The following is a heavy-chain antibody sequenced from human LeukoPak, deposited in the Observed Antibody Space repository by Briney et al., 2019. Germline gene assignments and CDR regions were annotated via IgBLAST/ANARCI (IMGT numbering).Heavy chain of an antibody. CDR3: TRDLGITIFGVAIEGAFDI. V-gene: IGHV3-49*04. D-gene: IGHD3-3*01. CDR1: GFTFSDYY. CDR2: IRSKAYGGTT. Sequence: GGSLRLSCAASGFTFSDYYMSWVRQAPGKGLEWVGFIRSKAYGGTTEYAASVKGRFTISRDDSKSIAYLQMNSLKTEDTAVYYCTRDLGITIFGVAIEGAFDIWGQGTMVTVSS. J-gene: IGHJ3*02.